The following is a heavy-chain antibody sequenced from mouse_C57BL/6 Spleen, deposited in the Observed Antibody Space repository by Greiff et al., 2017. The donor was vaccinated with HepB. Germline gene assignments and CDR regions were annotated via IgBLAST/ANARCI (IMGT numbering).Heavy chain of an antibody. CDR3: TSRWDGY. D-gene: IGHD4-1*01. Sequence: VQLQESGAELVRPGASVTLSCKASGYTFTDYEMHWVKQTPVHGLEWIGAIDPETGGTAYNQKFKGKAILTADKSSSTAYMELRSLTSEDSAVYYCTSRWDGYWGQGTTLTVSS. CDR1: GYTFTDYE. V-gene: IGHV1-15*01. J-gene: IGHJ2*01. CDR2: IDPETGGT.